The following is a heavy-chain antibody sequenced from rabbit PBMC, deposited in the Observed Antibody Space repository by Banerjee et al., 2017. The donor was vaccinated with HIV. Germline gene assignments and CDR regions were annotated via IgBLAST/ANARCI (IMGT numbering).Heavy chain of an antibody. CDR2: IVAGSDGLT. J-gene: IGHJ3*01. CDR3: ARDLAGVIGWNFNF. Sequence: QEQLVESGGDLGQPEGSLTLTCTASGFSFSGNYYMCWVRQAPRKGLEWIACIVAGSDGLTYYATWAKGRFTISKTSWTTVTLQMTSLTAADTATHFCARDLAGVIGWNFNFWGQGTLVTVS. V-gene: IGHV1S45*01. CDR1: GFSFSGNYY. D-gene: IGHD4-1*01.